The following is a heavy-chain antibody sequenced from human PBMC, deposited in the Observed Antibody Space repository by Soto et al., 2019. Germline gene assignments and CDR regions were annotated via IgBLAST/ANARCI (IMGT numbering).Heavy chain of an antibody. Sequence: SETLSLTCTVSGGSISSYYWSWIRQPPGKGLEWIGYIYYSGSTNYNPSLKSRVTISVDTSKNQFSLKLSSVTAADTAVYYCARVRRSWGYYYDPDAFDIWGQGTMVTVSS. J-gene: IGHJ3*02. V-gene: IGHV4-59*01. D-gene: IGHD3-22*01. CDR2: IYYSGST. CDR1: GGSISSYY. CDR3: ARVRRSWGYYYDPDAFDI.